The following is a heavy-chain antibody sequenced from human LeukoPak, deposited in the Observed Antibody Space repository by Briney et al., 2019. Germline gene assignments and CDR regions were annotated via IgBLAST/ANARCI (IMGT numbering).Heavy chain of an antibody. Sequence: GGSLRLSCAASGFTFSSYSMNWVRQAPGKGLEWVSSISSSSYIYYADSVKGRFTISRDNAKNSLYLQMNSLRAEDTAVYYCARASGYSSSWYTMEYYFDYWGQGTLVTVSS. CDR2: ISSSSYI. D-gene: IGHD6-13*01. J-gene: IGHJ4*02. CDR1: GFTFSSYS. V-gene: IGHV3-21*01. CDR3: ARASGYSSSWYTMEYYFDY.